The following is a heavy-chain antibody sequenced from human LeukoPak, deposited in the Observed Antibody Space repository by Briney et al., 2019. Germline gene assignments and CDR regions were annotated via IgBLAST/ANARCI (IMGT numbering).Heavy chain of an antibody. CDR1: GGSISNYY. J-gene: IGHJ6*02. Sequence: SETLSLTCTVSGGSISNYYWTWIQQPPGKGLEWIGDIYYSGSTNYNPSLKSRVTISVDTSKNQFSLKLSSVTAADTAVYYCARDQAAARRDLDGMDVWGQGTTVTVSS. V-gene: IGHV4-59*01. CDR3: ARDQAAARRDLDGMDV. D-gene: IGHD6-13*01. CDR2: IYYSGST.